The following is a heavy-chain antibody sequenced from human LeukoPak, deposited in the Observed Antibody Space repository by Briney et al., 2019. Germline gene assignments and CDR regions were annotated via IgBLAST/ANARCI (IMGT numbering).Heavy chain of an antibody. D-gene: IGHD3-9*01. J-gene: IGHJ4*02. CDR2: ISGSGGST. Sequence: GGSLRLSCAASGFTFSSYAMSWVRQAPGKWLEWVSAISGSGGSTYYADSVKGRFTISRDNSKNTLYLQMNSLRAEDTAVYYCAKDASRILRYFDWLLDYWGQGTLVTVSS. CDR3: AKDASRILRYFDWLLDY. V-gene: IGHV3-23*01. CDR1: GFTFSSYA.